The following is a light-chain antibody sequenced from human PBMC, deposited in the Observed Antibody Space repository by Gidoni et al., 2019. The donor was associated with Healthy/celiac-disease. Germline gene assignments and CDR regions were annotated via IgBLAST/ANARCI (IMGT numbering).Light chain of an antibody. CDR2: KDS. V-gene: IGLV3-25*03. J-gene: IGLJ2*01. CDR1: ALPKQY. CDR3: QSADSGSLT. Sequence: SYELTQPPSVSVSPGQTARITCSGDALPKQYAYWYQQKPGQAPVLVIYKDSERPSGIPERFSGSSSGTTVTLTISGVQAEDEADYYCQSADSGSLTVGGGTKLTVL.